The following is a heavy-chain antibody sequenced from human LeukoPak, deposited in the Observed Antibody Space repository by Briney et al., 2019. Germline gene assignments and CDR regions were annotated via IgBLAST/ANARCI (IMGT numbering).Heavy chain of an antibody. CDR1: GFTFSSYA. CDR3: ARVANITTFGMDV. J-gene: IGHJ6*02. CDR2: IWYDGSKK. V-gene: IGHV3-33*08. Sequence: PGGSLRLSCAASGFTFSSYAMHWVRQAPGKALECVAVIWYDGSKKLYGDSVKGRFTISRDNSKNTLYLQMNSLRVEDTAMYHCARVANITTFGMDVWGQGTTVTVSS. D-gene: IGHD3-9*01.